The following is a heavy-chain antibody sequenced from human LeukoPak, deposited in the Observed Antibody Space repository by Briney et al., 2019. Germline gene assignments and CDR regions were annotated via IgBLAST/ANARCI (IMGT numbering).Heavy chain of an antibody. CDR2: INPNSGGT. Sequence: ASVKVSCKASGYTFTGYYMHWVRQAPGRGLEWMGWINPNSGGTNYAQKFQGRVTMTRDTSISTAYMELSRLRSDDTAVYYCARDRRFGEPFDYWGQGTLVTVSS. D-gene: IGHD3-10*01. J-gene: IGHJ4*02. V-gene: IGHV1-2*02. CDR3: ARDRRFGEPFDY. CDR1: GYTFTGYY.